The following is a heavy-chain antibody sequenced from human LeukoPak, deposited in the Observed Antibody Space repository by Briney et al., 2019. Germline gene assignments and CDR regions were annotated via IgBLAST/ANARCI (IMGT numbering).Heavy chain of an antibody. Sequence: PGGSLRLSCAASGFTFDDYAMHWVRQAPGKGREWVSGISWNSGSIGYADSVKGRFTISRDNAKNSLYLQMNSLRAEDTALYYCASGIDCPTGVCPFDYWGQGTLVTVSS. J-gene: IGHJ4*02. D-gene: IGHD2-8*01. V-gene: IGHV3-9*01. CDR2: ISWNSGSI. CDR1: GFTFDDYA. CDR3: ASGIDCPTGVCPFDY.